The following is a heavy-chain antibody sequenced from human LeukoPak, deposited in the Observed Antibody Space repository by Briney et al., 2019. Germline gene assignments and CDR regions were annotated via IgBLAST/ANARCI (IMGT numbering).Heavy chain of an antibody. CDR1: GYTFISYD. CDR2: ISVYNGNT. J-gene: IGHJ3*02. Sequence: ASVKVSCKASGYTFISYDINWVRQAPGQGLEWMGWISVYNGNTNYVQKLQGGVSMTTDTSTSTAYMELKNLRSDDTAVYYCAKSPSILDAFDIWGQGTMVTVSS. D-gene: IGHD2-21*01. CDR3: AKSPSILDAFDI. V-gene: IGHV1-18*01.